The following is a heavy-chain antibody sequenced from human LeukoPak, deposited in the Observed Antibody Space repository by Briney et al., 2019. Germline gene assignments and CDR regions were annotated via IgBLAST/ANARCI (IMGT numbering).Heavy chain of an antibody. J-gene: IGHJ4*02. D-gene: IGHD3-22*01. V-gene: IGHV3-53*01. CDR3: AREDSSGYYGEYYFDY. Sequence: PGGSLRLSCAASGFTVSSNYMSWVRQAPGKGLEWVSVIYSGGSTYYADSVKGRFTISRDNSKNTLHLQMNSLRAEDTAVYYCAREDSSGYYGEYYFDYWGQGTLVTVSS. CDR2: IYSGGST. CDR1: GFTVSSNY.